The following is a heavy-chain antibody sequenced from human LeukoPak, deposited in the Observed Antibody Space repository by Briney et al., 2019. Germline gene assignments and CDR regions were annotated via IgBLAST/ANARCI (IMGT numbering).Heavy chain of an antibody. J-gene: IGHJ5*02. Sequence: ASVRVSCKASGYTFSNDDINWVRQATGHGLEWMGWMNPNNGNTGYAQKFQGRVSMTRNTSISTAYMELSSLRSEDTAVYYCARGPRITIFGVVPGGFDPWGQGTLVTVSS. V-gene: IGHV1-8*02. D-gene: IGHD3-3*01. CDR3: ARGPRITIFGVVPGGFDP. CDR2: MNPNNGNT. CDR1: GYTFSNDD.